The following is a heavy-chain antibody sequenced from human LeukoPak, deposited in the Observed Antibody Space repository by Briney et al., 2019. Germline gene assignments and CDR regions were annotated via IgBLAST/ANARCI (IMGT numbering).Heavy chain of an antibody. CDR1: GGSISSYY. J-gene: IGHJ3*02. V-gene: IGHV4-59*01. CDR2: IYYSGST. Sequence: SETLSLTCTVSGGSISSYYWSWIRQPPGKGLEWIGYIYYSGSTNYNPSLKSRVTISVDTSKNQFSLKLSSVTAADTAVYYCARVVPSAAGTHDAFDIWGQGTMVTVSS. CDR3: ARVVPSAAGTHDAFDI. D-gene: IGHD6-13*01.